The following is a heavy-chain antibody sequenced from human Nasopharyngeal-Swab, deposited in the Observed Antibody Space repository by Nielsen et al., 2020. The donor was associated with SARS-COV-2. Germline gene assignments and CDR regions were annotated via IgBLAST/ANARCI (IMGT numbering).Heavy chain of an antibody. D-gene: IGHD4-17*01. V-gene: IGHV1-69*10. CDR2: IIVNLGMT. CDR1: GGTFSKYA. Sequence: SVKVSCKVSGGTFSKYAISWVRQAPGQGLEWMGGIIVNLGMTKYAQKFKDSVIINADESTGTAYMELSSLRSEDTAVYYCATGGIGYGENAHATFDSWGQGTQVTVSS. J-gene: IGHJ4*02. CDR3: ATGGIGYGENAHATFDS.